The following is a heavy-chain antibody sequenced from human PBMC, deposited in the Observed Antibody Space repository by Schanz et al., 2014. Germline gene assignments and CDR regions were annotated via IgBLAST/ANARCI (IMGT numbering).Heavy chain of an antibody. D-gene: IGHD4-4*01. V-gene: IGHV4-59*01. CDR2: IYYSGST. J-gene: IGHJ5*02. CDR1: GGSISSYY. Sequence: QVQLQESGPGLVKPSETLSLTCTVSGGSISSYYWSWIRQPPGKGLEWIGYIYYSGSTSYSPSLKSRVTISVDTSKDQFSLKLRSVTAADTAVYYCARHLPGGYNNHGWFDPWGQGTLVTVSS. CDR3: ARHLPGGYNNHGWFDP.